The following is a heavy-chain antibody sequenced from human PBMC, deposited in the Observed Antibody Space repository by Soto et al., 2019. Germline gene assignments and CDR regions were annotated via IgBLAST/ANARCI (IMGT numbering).Heavy chain of an antibody. D-gene: IGHD5-18*01. CDR1: GFAFSDYY. CDR2: ISSSGSTI. CDR3: SRDPKYSYGLAVNWFDP. J-gene: IGHJ5*02. Sequence: GGSLRLSCAASGFAFSDYYMSWIRQAPGKGLEWVSYISSSGSTIYYADSVKGRFTISRDNAKNSLYLHMNSLRAEDTAVYYCSRDPKYSYGLAVNWFDPWGQGTLVTVSS. V-gene: IGHV3-11*01.